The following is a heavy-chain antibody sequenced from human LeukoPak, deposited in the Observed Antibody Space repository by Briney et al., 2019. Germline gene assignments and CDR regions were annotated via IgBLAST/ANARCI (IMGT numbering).Heavy chain of an antibody. V-gene: IGHV1-8*01. CDR2: MNPNSGNT. CDR3: ARGRGGDYLFDY. J-gene: IGHJ4*02. Sequence: ASVKASCKASGYTFTSYDINWVRQATGQGLEWMGWMNPNSGNTGYAQKFQGRVTMTRNTTISTAYMELSSLRSEDTAVYYCARGRGGDYLFDYWGQGTLVTVSS. D-gene: IGHD4-17*01. CDR1: GYTFTSYD.